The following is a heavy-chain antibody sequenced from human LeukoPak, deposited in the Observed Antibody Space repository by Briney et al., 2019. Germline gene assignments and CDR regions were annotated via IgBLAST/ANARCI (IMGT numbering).Heavy chain of an antibody. CDR3: ARGHYCGSTSCYAFDY. CDR2: ISSDGGST. J-gene: IGHJ4*02. CDR1: GFTFSTYD. D-gene: IGHD2-2*01. Sequence: GGALRLSCAASGFTFSTYDMHWLRQAPGKGLEYVSSISSDGGSTYYAKSVKGRFTISRDISKNTLYLQMGSLRAEDMAVYYCARGHYCGSTSCYAFDYWGQGTLVTVSS. V-gene: IGHV3-64*01.